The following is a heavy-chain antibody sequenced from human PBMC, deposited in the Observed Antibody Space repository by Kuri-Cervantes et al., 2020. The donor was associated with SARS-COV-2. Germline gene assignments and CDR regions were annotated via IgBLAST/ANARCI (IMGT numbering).Heavy chain of an antibody. Sequence: SCAISGDSVSSTSAAWNWIRQSPSRGLEWLGRTYHRSKWYNEYAVSVKSRITINPDTSKNQSSLQLNFVTPEDTAVYYCARAPDGYCSGGSCYSGYFQHWGQGTLVTVSS. CDR1: GDSVSSTSAA. CDR3: ARAPDGYCSGGSCYSGYFQH. D-gene: IGHD2-15*01. V-gene: IGHV6-1*01. J-gene: IGHJ1*01. CDR2: TYHRSKWYN.